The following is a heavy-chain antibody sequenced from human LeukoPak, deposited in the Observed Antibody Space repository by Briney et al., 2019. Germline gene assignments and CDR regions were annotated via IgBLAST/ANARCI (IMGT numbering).Heavy chain of an antibody. D-gene: IGHD4-17*01. CDR3: AKQSMTTVPHDAFDI. Sequence: GGSLRPSCAASGFTFSSYGMHWVRQAPGKGLEWVAVIWYDGSNKYYADSVKGRFTISRDNSKNTLYLQMNSLRAEDTAVYYCAKQSMTTVPHDAFDIWGQGTMVTVSS. J-gene: IGHJ3*02. CDR1: GFTFSSYG. CDR2: IWYDGSNK. V-gene: IGHV3-33*06.